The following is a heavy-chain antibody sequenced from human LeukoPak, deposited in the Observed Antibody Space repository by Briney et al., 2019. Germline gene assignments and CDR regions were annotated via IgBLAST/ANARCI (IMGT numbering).Heavy chain of an antibody. V-gene: IGHV3-49*04. D-gene: IGHD3-22*01. CDR3: TRVESDSSGYYYYFDY. Sequence: GGSLRLSCTASGFTFGDYAMSWVRQAPGKGLEWVGFIRSKAYGGTTEYAASVKGRFTISRDDTKSIAYRQMNSLKTEDTAVYYCTRVESDSSGYYYYFDYWGQGTLVTVSS. CDR1: GFTFGDYA. CDR2: IRSKAYGGTT. J-gene: IGHJ4*02.